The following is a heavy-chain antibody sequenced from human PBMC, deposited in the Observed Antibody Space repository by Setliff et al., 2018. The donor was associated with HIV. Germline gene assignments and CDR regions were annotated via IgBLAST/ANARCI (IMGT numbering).Heavy chain of an antibody. J-gene: IGHJ4*02. D-gene: IGHD3-10*01. CDR2: IYSGGST. V-gene: IGHV3-66*02. CDR1: GFTFSDYY. Sequence: GGSLRLSCAASGFTFSDYYMSWIRQAPGKGLEWVSTIYSGGSTYHADSVKGRFTLSRDNSKNTLYLQLNSLRPEDTAVYYCARARLYNSALDYWGQGALVTVSS. CDR3: ARARLYNSALDY.